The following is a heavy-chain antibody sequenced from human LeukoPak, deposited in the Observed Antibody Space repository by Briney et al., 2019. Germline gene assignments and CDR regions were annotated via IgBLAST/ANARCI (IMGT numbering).Heavy chain of an antibody. CDR2: INPDSGGT. CDR3: ARAHSSTWYDL. Sequence: VKVSCKASEYTFTGYYIHWVRQAPAQGLEWMGWINPDSGGTHSAQNFQGRVTMTRDTSISTAYMELSSLRSDDTAVYYCARAHSSTWYDLWGQGTLVTVSS. CDR1: EYTFTGYY. D-gene: IGHD3-22*01. J-gene: IGHJ5*02. V-gene: IGHV1-2*02.